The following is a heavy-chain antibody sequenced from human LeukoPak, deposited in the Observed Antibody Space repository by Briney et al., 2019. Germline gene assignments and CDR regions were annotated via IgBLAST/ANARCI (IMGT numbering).Heavy chain of an antibody. J-gene: IGHJ3*02. V-gene: IGHV1-2*06. CDR3: ARDGSITMIPFDI. CDR1: GYTFTGCY. CDR2: INPNSGGT. Sequence: ASVKVSCKASGYTFTGCYMHWVRQAPGQGLEWMGRINPNSGGTNYAQKFQGRVTMTRDTSISTAYMELSRLRSDDTAVYYCARDGSITMIPFDIWGQGTMVTVSS. D-gene: IGHD3-22*01.